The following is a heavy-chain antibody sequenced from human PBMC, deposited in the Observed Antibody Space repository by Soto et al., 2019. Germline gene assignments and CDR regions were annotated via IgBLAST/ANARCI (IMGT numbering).Heavy chain of an antibody. D-gene: IGHD2-15*01. Sequence: QVQLVESGGGVVQPGRSLRLSCAASGFTFSSYGMHWVRQAPGKGLEWVAVISYDGSNKYYADSVKGRFTISRDNSKNTLYLQMNSLRAEDTAVYYCAKDQGCSGGSCHPCYFDYWGEGTLVTVSS. CDR1: GFTFSSYG. CDR3: AKDQGCSGGSCHPCYFDY. J-gene: IGHJ4*02. CDR2: ISYDGSNK. V-gene: IGHV3-30*18.